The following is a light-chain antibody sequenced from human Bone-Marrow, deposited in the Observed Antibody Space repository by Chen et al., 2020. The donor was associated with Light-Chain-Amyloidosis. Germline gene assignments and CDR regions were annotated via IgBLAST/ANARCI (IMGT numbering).Light chain of an antibody. CDR3: QQFNTYPPWT. Sequence: IQLTQSPSSLSASVGDTVTITCRASQDITGSLAWYQQKPGKAPKVLIYAAATLQSGVPSRFSGGVSGTEFTLTISRLQPEDLATYFCQQFNTYPPWTFGQGTKVDLK. CDR2: AAA. CDR1: QDITGS. V-gene: IGKV1-9*01. J-gene: IGKJ1*01.